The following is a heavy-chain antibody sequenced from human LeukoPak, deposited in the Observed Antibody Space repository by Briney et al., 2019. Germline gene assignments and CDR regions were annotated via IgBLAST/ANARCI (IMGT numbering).Heavy chain of an antibody. Sequence: GGSLRLSCVASVFTLRSYVMNWVRQTPGKGREWVSGISPSGGTTYYADSLKGRFSICRDNSKNTVYLQMNSLRADDTAVYYCARDLSWGAFIWGQGTMVTVSS. CDR1: VFTLRSYV. CDR2: ISPSGGTT. J-gene: IGHJ3*02. CDR3: ARDLSWGAFI. D-gene: IGHD3-16*01. V-gene: IGHV3-23*01.